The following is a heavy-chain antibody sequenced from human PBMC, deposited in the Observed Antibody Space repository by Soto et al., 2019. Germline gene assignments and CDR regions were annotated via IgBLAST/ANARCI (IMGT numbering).Heavy chain of an antibody. CDR2: TRDKANSYTT. Sequence: EVQLVESGGDLVQPGGSLRLSCAASGFTLSDHNIDWVRQAPGKGLEWVGRTRDKANSYTTHYAASVKGRFTISRDDSKHTQYLQMNSLKSEDTAVYYCARTPQSGNDFHDWGQGTTVTVSS. CDR3: ARTPQSGNDFHD. V-gene: IGHV3-72*01. CDR1: GFTLSDHN. J-gene: IGHJ6*02. D-gene: IGHD3-3*01.